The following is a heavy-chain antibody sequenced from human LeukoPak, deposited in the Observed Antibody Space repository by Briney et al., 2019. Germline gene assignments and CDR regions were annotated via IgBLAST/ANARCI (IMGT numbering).Heavy chain of an antibody. J-gene: IGHJ4*02. Sequence: GGSLRLSCAASGFTFSSYAMSWVRQAPGKGLEWVAVISYDGSNKYYADSVKGRFTISRDNSKNTLYLQMNSLRAEDTAVYYCARVGGPGYSSSWYFIQYYFDYWGQGTLVTVSS. D-gene: IGHD6-13*01. CDR2: ISYDGSNK. CDR1: GFTFSSYA. V-gene: IGHV3-30-3*01. CDR3: ARVGGPGYSSSWYFIQYYFDY.